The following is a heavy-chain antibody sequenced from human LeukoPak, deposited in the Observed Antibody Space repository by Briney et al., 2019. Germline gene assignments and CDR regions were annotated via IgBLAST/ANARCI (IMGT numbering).Heavy chain of an antibody. CDR2: ISSGGST. J-gene: IGHJ4*02. V-gene: IGHV3-53*01. D-gene: IGHD2-2*01. CDR1: GFTVSSNY. CDR3: AKGGYIVVVG. Sequence: GESLRLSCAASGFTVSSNYMSWVRQAQGKGLEWVSVISSGGSTYYADSVKGRFTISRDNSKNTLYLQMNSLRAEDTAVYYCAKGGYIVVVGWGQGTLVTVSS.